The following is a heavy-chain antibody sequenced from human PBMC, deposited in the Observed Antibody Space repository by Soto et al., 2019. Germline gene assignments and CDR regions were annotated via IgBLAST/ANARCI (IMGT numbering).Heavy chain of an antibody. V-gene: IGHV3-23*01. D-gene: IGHD3-3*01. J-gene: IGHJ3*02. CDR1: GFTFSSYA. CDR3: TKGFTIFGSHDAFDI. Sequence: GGSLRLSCAASGFTFSSYAMSWVRQAPGKGLEWVSAISGSGGSTYYADSVKGRFTISRDNSKNTLYLQMNSLRAEDTAVYYCTKGFTIFGSHDAFDIWGQGTMVTVSS. CDR2: ISGSGGST.